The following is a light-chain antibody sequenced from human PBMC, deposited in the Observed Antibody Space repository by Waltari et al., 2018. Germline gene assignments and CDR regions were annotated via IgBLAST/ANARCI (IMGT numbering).Light chain of an antibody. V-gene: IGKV3-20*01. CDR3: QQYGSPPYT. CDR1: QSVTSDY. CDR2: GAS. J-gene: IGKJ2*01. Sequence: EIVLTQAPGTLSLSPGERATLSCRASQSVTSDYLAWYQQKPGQSPRLLIYGASSRATGVADRYSGSGSGTDFTLTINRLEREDFAVFYCQQYGSPPYTFGQGTKLEIK.